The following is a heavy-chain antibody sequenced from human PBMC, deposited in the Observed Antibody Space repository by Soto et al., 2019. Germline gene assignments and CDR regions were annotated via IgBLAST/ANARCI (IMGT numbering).Heavy chain of an antibody. V-gene: IGHV4-59*02. J-gene: IGHJ5*02. Sequence: QMQLQESGPGLVKPSETLSLTCTVSGASVSNGYWSWIRPPPGKGLEWIGFMYFGGSFNYNPSLPSRVTMSVATSKNQSSMTPTSVTAADPAVYYCARIYYDSTGLAVDPWGQGTLVTVSS. CDR1: GASVSNGY. CDR2: MYFGGSF. CDR3: ARIYYDSTGLAVDP. D-gene: IGHD3-22*01.